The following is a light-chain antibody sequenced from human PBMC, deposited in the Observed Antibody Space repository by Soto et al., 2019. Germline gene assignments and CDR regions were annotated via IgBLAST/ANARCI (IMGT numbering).Light chain of an antibody. CDR3: QQYNNWPRT. CDR2: GAS. Sequence: EIVMTQSPATLSVSPGERATLSCRASQSVSSNLAWYQQKPGQAPRLLIYGASTRATGIPARFSGSGSVTEFTLTISSLQSEDFAVDYCQQYNNWPRTFGQGTKVDIK. J-gene: IGKJ1*01. V-gene: IGKV3-15*01. CDR1: QSVSSN.